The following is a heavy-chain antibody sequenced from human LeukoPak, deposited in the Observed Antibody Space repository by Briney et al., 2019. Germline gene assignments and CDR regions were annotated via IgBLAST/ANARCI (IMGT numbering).Heavy chain of an antibody. D-gene: IGHD6-19*01. CDR2: ISGDGGST. Sequence: GGSLRLSCAASGFTFSSYAMTWVRQAPGKGLEWVSLISGDGGSTYYADSVKGRFTISRDNSKNSLFLQMNSLRTEDTALYYCAKDILSEQWHDAFDIWGQGTMVTVSS. CDR3: AKDILSEQWHDAFDI. J-gene: IGHJ3*02. V-gene: IGHV3-43*02. CDR1: GFTFSSYA.